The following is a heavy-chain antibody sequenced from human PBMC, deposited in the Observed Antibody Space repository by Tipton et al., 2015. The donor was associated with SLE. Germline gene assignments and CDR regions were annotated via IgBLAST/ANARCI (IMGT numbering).Heavy chain of an antibody. CDR1: GDSVSGQS. Sequence: TLSLTCTVSGDSVSGQSWSWIRQPAGKGLEWIGYIFYSGSTNYNPSLKSRVTISRDSFQNQFSLKLSSVTAADTAVYYCARDPYYYDSTGSPYTYWGQGRLVTVSS. J-gene: IGHJ4*02. V-gene: IGHV4-59*02. CDR3: ARDPYYYDSTGSPYTY. D-gene: IGHD3-22*01. CDR2: IFYSGST.